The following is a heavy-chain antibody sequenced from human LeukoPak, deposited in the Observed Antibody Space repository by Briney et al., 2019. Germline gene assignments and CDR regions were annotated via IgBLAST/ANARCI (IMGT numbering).Heavy chain of an antibody. CDR1: GFSLTNFA. CDR3: AKGAYDYIEMGYFDY. D-gene: IGHD5-12*01. J-gene: IGHJ4*02. V-gene: IGHV3-23*01. CDR2: IIGSSGDT. Sequence: PGGSLRPSCAASGFSLTNFAMSWVRQAPGKGLEWVSLIIGSSGDTFYADSVKGRFTISRDNSKNGLYLQMNSLRAEDTALYYCAKGAYDYIEMGYFDYWGQGILVTVSS.